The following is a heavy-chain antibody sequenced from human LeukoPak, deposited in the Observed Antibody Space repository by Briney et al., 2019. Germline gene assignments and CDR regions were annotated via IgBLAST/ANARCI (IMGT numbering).Heavy chain of an antibody. V-gene: IGHV3-21*01. CDR2: ISSTSSYI. Sequence: PGGSLRLSCAASGFSFSIYSMNWARQAPGKGLEWVSSISSTSSYIYYADSVKGRFTISRDNAKNSLYLQMNSLRAEDTAVYYCARVLVPAAMKTYYYYMDVWGKGTTVTISS. J-gene: IGHJ6*03. CDR1: GFSFSIYS. CDR3: ARVLVPAAMKTYYYYMDV. D-gene: IGHD2-2*01.